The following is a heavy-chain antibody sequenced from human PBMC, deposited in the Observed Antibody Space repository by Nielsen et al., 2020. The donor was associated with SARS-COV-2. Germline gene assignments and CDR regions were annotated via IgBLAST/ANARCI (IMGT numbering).Heavy chain of an antibody. D-gene: IGHD2-15*01. Sequence: SETLSLTCTVSGVSISTYYWSWIRQPPGKGLEWIGYVYYSGTTSYNPSLKSRVSISVDTSKNQFSLNLTSVTAADTAVYYCARVYCSDANYYPDYFDYWGQGTLVTVSS. CDR2: VYYSGTT. CDR1: GVSISTYY. V-gene: IGHV4-59*08. CDR3: ARVYCSDANYYPDYFDY. J-gene: IGHJ4*02.